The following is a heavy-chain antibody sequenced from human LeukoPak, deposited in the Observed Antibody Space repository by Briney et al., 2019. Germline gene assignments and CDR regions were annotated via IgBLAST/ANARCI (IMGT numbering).Heavy chain of an antibody. CDR1: GGTFSNYA. CDR2: IITNYGTT. CDR3: ARPRTYYDFWRGYPPFDY. J-gene: IGHJ4*02. V-gene: IGHV1-69*13. Sequence: EASVTVSCKASGGTFSNYAISWVRQAPGQGLEWMGGIITNYGTTNYAQKYQGRVTITADEFTTTVYMELSSLRSEDTAVYYCARPRTYYDFWRGYPPFDYWGQGTLVTVSS. D-gene: IGHD3-3*01.